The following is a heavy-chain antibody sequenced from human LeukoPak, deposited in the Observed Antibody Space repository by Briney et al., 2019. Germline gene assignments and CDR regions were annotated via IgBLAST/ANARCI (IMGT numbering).Heavy chain of an antibody. CDR3: AKAGWQMRSGYGYVHLDY. V-gene: IGHV3-9*01. Sequence: GGSLRLSCAASGFTFDDYAMHWVRQAPGKGLEWVSGISWNSGSIGYADSVKGRFTISRDNAKNSLYLQMNSLRAEDTALYYCAKAGWQMRSGYGYVHLDYWGQGTLVTVSS. CDR1: GFTFDDYA. J-gene: IGHJ4*02. D-gene: IGHD5-18*01. CDR2: ISWNSGSI.